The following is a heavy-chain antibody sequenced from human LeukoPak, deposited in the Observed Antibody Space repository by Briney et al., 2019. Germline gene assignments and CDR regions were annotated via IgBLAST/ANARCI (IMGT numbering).Heavy chain of an antibody. Sequence: VSGPTLVNPTQTLTLTCTFSGFSLSTSGMCVSWIRQPPGKALEWFARIDWDDDKYYSTSLKTRLTISKDTSKNQVVLTMTNMDPVDTATYYCARIRWEDSSSWANLDYWGQGTLVTVSS. V-gene: IGHV2-70*11. D-gene: IGHD6-13*01. CDR1: GFSLSTSGMC. J-gene: IGHJ4*02. CDR2: IDWDDDK. CDR3: ARIRWEDSSSWANLDY.